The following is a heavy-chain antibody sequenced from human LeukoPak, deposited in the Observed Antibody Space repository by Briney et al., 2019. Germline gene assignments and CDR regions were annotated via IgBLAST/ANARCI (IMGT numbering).Heavy chain of an antibody. CDR2: IYSGGST. J-gene: IGHJ4*02. D-gene: IGHD6-19*01. CDR3: ANPAVGGSLHY. CDR1: GFTVSSNY. V-gene: IGHV3-66*01. Sequence: GGSLRLSCAASGFTVSSNYMSWVRQAPGKGLEWVSVIYSGGSTYYADSVKGRFTISRDNSKNTLYLQMNSLRAEDTAVYYCANPAVGGSLHYWGQGTLVTVSS.